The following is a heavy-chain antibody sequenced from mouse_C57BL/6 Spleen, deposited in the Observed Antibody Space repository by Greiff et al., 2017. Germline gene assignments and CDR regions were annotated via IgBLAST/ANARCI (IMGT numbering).Heavy chain of an antibody. Sequence: EVKLMESGPGLVKPSQSLSLTCSVTGYSITSGYYWNWIRQFPGNKLEWMGYISYDGSNNYNPSLKNRISITRDTSKNQFFLKLNSVTTEDTATYYCARGLRLGAWFAYWGQGTLVTVSA. V-gene: IGHV3-6*01. D-gene: IGHD2-4*01. CDR1: GYSITSGYY. CDR2: ISYDGSN. J-gene: IGHJ3*01. CDR3: ARGLRLGAWFAY.